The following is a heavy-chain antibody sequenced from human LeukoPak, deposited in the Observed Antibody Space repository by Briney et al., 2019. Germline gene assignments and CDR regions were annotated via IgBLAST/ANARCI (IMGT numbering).Heavy chain of an antibody. Sequence: GGSLRLSCAASGFTFDDYGMSWVRQAPGKGLEWVSGINWNGGSTGYADSVKGRFTISRDNAKNSLYLQMNSLRAEDTALYYCARDRGYCSSTSCYPFDYWGQGTLVTVSS. CDR2: INWNGGST. V-gene: IGHV3-20*04. D-gene: IGHD2-2*01. CDR1: GFTFDDYG. J-gene: IGHJ4*02. CDR3: ARDRGYCSSTSCYPFDY.